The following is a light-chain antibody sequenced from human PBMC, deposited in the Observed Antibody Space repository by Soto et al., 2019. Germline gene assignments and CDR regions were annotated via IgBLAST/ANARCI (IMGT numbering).Light chain of an antibody. V-gene: IGLV2-14*01. CDR3: SSYRSSSTLGV. CDR1: SSDDGGFNF. Sequence: QSALTQPASVSGSPGQSITISCTGTSSDDGGFNFVSWYQQHPGKAPQLIMYDVSNRPSGVSNRLSGSKSGNTASLTISGLQAEDEADYYCSSYRSSSTLGVFGTGTKLTVL. J-gene: IGLJ1*01. CDR2: DVS.